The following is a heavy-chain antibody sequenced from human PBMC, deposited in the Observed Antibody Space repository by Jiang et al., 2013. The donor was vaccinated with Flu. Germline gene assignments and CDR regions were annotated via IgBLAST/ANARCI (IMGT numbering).Heavy chain of an antibody. Sequence: LVESWGRRGPAWRSLRLSCAASGFYFSLIMACTGSARLQARGVEWVAVIWHDGDNKYYADSVKGRFTISRDNSENTLYLQMTSLRAGDTAVYYCAREHRGSGQLWLSPDYHYGLDVWGQGTTVTVSS. CDR1: GFYFSLIMA. J-gene: IGHJ6*02. D-gene: IGHD5-18*01. CDR3: AREHRGSGQLWLSPDYHYGLDV. V-gene: IGHV3-33*01. CDR2: IWHDGDNK.